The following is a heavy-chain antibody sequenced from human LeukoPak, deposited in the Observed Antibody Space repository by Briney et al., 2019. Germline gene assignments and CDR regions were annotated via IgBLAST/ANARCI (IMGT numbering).Heavy chain of an antibody. CDR1: GFTFSSYG. D-gene: IGHD6-13*01. Sequence: QAGGSLRLSCAASGFTFSSYGMHWVRQAPGKGLEWVAVIWYDGSNKYYADSVKGRFTISRDNSKNTLYLQMNSLRAEDTAVYYCAKSPAGSSWPSIDYWGQGTLVTVSS. J-gene: IGHJ4*02. CDR3: AKSPAGSSWPSIDY. CDR2: IWYDGSNK. V-gene: IGHV3-33*06.